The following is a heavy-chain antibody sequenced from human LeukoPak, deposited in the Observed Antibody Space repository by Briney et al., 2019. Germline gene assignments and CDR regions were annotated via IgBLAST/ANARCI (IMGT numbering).Heavy chain of an antibody. V-gene: IGHV3-33*01. J-gene: IGHJ4*02. Sequence: GRSLRLSCAVSGFIFSNSGMHWVRQAPGKGLEWVTVIYTDGSTKYYADSVKGRFTISRDNSQNTLYLQMNSLRAEDTAVYYCARNSGGRRYYFTEWGQGTLVTVSS. CDR2: IYTDGSTK. CDR1: GFIFSNSG. CDR3: ARNSGGRRYYFTE. D-gene: IGHD3-10*01.